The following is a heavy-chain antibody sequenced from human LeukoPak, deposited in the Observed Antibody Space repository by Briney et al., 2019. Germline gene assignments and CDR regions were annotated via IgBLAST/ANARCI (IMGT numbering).Heavy chain of an antibody. J-gene: IGHJ3*02. CDR3: ARNQWLDFDAFDI. V-gene: IGHV3-7*01. D-gene: IGHD6-19*01. Sequence: GGSLRLSCAASGFTFSTYWMSWVRQAPGKGLEWVANIKQDGSEKYYVDSVKGRFTISRDNAKKSLYLQMSSLRAEDTAVYYCARNQWLDFDAFDIWGQGTMVTVSS. CDR2: IKQDGSEK. CDR1: GFTFSTYW.